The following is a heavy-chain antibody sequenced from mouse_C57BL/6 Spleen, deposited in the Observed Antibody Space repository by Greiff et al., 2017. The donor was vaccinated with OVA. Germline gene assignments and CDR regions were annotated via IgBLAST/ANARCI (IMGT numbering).Heavy chain of an antibody. V-gene: IGHV3-6*01. J-gene: IGHJ3*01. CDR1: GYSITSGYY. Sequence: EVKVEESGPGLVKPSQSLSLTCSVTGYSITSGYYWNWIRQFPGNKLEWMGYISYDGSNNYNPSLKNRISITRDTSKNQFFLKLNSVTTEDTTTYYCARAYDGYPLAYWGQGTLVTVSA. D-gene: IGHD2-3*01. CDR2: ISYDGSN. CDR3: ARAYDGYPLAY.